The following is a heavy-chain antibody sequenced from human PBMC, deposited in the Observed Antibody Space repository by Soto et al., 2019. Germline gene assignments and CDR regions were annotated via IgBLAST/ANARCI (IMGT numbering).Heavy chain of an antibody. J-gene: IGHJ4*02. CDR1: GGSFSGFY. Sequence: QVQLQQWGAGLLKPSETLSLTCAVYGGSFSGFYWSWIRQPPGQGLEWIGEINHSGSTNHNPSLKSRVTISVDTSTNHFSLKMSSVTAADTAVYFCARGWGYCTNGVCRRFDQWGQGTLVTVSS. D-gene: IGHD2-8*01. CDR2: INHSGST. CDR3: ARGWGYCTNGVCRRFDQ. V-gene: IGHV4-34*01.